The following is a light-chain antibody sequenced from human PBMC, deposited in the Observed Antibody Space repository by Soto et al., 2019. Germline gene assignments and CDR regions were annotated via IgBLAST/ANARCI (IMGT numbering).Light chain of an antibody. CDR1: QSVNSY. Sequence: EIVLTQSPATLSLSPGERATLSCRASQSVNSYLAWYQQKPGQAPRLLIYDTFNRATGIPARFSGSGSGTDFTLTISSLEPEYFAVYFCQQRGTWPWTFGQGTKVEIK. CDR3: QQRGTWPWT. J-gene: IGKJ1*01. CDR2: DTF. V-gene: IGKV3-11*01.